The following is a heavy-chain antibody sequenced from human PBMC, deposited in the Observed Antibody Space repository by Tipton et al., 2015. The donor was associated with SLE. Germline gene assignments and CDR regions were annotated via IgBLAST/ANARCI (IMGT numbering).Heavy chain of an antibody. Sequence: TLSLTCAVYGGSFSGYFWSWIRQLPDKGLEWIGEINHSGTTNCNPSLKSRVTISVDTSKNQFSLKLSSVTAADTAVYYCARGGSKHYDFWGRQMGPHAFDIWGQGTKVTVSS. CDR2: INHSGTT. CDR1: GGSFSGYF. CDR3: ARGGSKHYDFWGRQMGPHAFDI. V-gene: IGHV4-34*01. D-gene: IGHD3-3*01. J-gene: IGHJ3*02.